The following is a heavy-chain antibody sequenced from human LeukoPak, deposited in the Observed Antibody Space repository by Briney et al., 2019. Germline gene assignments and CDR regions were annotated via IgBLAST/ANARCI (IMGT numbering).Heavy chain of an antibody. V-gene: IGHV4-59*01. CDR1: GGSISSYY. D-gene: IGHD2-15*01. Sequence: SETLSLTCTVSGGSISSYYWSWIRQPPGKGPEWIGYISYSGSTNYNPSLKSRVTISVDTSKNQFSLKLSSVTAADTAVYYCARDLCSGGSCYLDYWGQGTLVTVSS. J-gene: IGHJ4*02. CDR2: ISYSGST. CDR3: ARDLCSGGSCYLDY.